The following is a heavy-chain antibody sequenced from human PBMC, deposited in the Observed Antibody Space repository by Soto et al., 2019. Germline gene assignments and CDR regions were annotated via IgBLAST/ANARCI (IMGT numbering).Heavy chain of an antibody. D-gene: IGHD5-12*01. V-gene: IGHV3-23*01. CDR2: IGGRGNSA. CDR1: GFIFTNYA. CDR3: VREGRGSFDF. J-gene: IGHJ3*01. Sequence: GGSLRLSCAASGFIFTNYAMNWVRQAPGKGLEWVSVIGGRGNSAYYADSVQGRFTISRDNSKNTLSLQMSSLTADNTAIYYCVREGRGSFDFWGRGTMVTVSS.